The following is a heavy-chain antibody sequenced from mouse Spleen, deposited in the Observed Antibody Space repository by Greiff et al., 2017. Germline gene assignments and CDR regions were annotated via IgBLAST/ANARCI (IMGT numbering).Heavy chain of an antibody. D-gene: IGHD2-1*01. CDR1: GYSFTSYW. CDR2: IDPSDSET. J-gene: IGHJ3*01. Sequence: VQLQQSGPQLVRPGASVKISCKASGYSFTSYWMHWVKQRPGQGLEWIGMIDPSDSETRLNQKFKDKATLTVDKSSSTAYMQLSSPTSEDSAVYYCASYGNYPAWFAYWGQGTLVTVSA. CDR3: ASYGNYPAWFAY. V-gene: IGHV1-74*01.